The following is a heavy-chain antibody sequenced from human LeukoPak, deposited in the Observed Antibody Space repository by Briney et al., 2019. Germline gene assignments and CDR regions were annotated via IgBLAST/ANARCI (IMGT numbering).Heavy chain of an antibody. CDR1: GGSISSSSYY. V-gene: IGHV4-39*07. Sequence: SETLSLTCTVSGGSISSSSYYWGWIRQPPGKGLEWIGSIYYSGSTNYNPSLKGRVTISVDTSKNQFSLKLSSVTAADTAVYYCARSSGQGVMYDYWGQGTLVTVSS. D-gene: IGHD3-16*01. CDR3: ARSSGQGVMYDY. CDR2: IYYSGST. J-gene: IGHJ4*02.